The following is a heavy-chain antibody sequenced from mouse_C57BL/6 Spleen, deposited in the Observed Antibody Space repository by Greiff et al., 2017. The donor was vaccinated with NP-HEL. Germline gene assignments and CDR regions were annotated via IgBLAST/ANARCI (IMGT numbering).Heavy chain of an antibody. J-gene: IGHJ4*01. CDR3: ARSGAQATFMDY. CDR2: INPNYGTT. V-gene: IGHV1-39*01. Sequence: VHVKQSGPELVKPGASVKISCKASGYSFTDYNMNWVKQSNGKSLEWIGVINPNYGTTSYNQKFKGKATLTVDQSSSTAYMQLNSLTSEDSAVYYCARSGAQATFMDYWGQGTSVTVSS. D-gene: IGHD3-2*02. CDR1: GYSFTDYN.